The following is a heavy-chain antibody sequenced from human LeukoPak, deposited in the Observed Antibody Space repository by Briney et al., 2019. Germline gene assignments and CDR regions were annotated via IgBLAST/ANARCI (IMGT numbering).Heavy chain of an antibody. V-gene: IGHV6-1*01. J-gene: IGHJ4*02. Sequence: SQTLSLTCAISGDSVSSNSAAWNWIRQSPSRGLEWLGRTYQRSKWYNDYAVSVKSRITINPDISKNQFSLQLNSVTPEDTAVYYCAGSSSPYSSGWYFDYWGQGTLVTVSS. CDR1: GDSVSSNSAA. CDR2: TYQRSKWYN. CDR3: AGSSSPYSSGWYFDY. D-gene: IGHD6-19*01.